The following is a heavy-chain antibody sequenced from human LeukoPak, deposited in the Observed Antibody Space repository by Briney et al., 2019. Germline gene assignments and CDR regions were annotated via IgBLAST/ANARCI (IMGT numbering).Heavy chain of an antibody. CDR3: ARGWLTIFGVALDAFDI. Sequence: SETLSLTCAVYGGSFSGYYWSWIRQPPGKGLGWIGEINHSGSTNYNPSLKSRVTISVDTSKNQFSLKLSPVTAADTAVYYCARGWLTIFGVALDAFDIWGQGTMVTVSS. V-gene: IGHV4-34*01. CDR1: GGSFSGYY. CDR2: INHSGST. D-gene: IGHD3-3*01. J-gene: IGHJ3*02.